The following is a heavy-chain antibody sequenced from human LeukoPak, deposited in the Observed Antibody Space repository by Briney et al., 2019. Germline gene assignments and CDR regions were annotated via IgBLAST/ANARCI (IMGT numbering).Heavy chain of an antibody. V-gene: IGHV4-38-2*02. CDR1: GYSISSGYY. J-gene: IGHJ3*02. Sequence: SETLSLTCTVSGYSISSGYYWGWIRQPPGKGLEWIGSIYHSGSTYYNPSLKSRVTISVDTSKIQFSLKLSSVTAADTAVYYCARDWDIVVVPAAIHAFDIWGQGTMVTVSS. D-gene: IGHD2-2*01. CDR3: ARDWDIVVVPAAIHAFDI. CDR2: IYHSGST.